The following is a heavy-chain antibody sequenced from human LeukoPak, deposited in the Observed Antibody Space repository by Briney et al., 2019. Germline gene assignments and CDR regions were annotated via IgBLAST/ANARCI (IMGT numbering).Heavy chain of an antibody. CDR2: ISYMGDHR. CDR3: GKAFPPLRVAAAGDY. V-gene: IGHV3-21*06. Sequence: GGSLRLSCTASGFTFSDCDMNWFRQAPGKGLQWVSSISYMGDHRYYADSAKGRFTISRDNAKNSLYLQMDNLRADDTAVYYCGKAFPPLRVAAAGDYWGQGPLVTVSS. J-gene: IGHJ4*02. CDR1: GFTFSDCD. D-gene: IGHD6-25*01.